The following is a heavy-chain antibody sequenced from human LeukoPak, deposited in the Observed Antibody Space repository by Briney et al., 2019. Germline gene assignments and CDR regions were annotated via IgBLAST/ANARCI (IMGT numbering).Heavy chain of an antibody. CDR3: AKVRWDNSGWYYLDN. CDR1: GFTFSDYN. CDR2: ISYDGSNK. V-gene: IGHV3-30*18. D-gene: IGHD6-19*01. Sequence: GGSLRLSYAASGFTFSDYNMHWVRRAPGKGLEWVAVISYDGSNKYYADSVKGRFTISRDNSKNTLYLQMNSLTDEDTAVYYCAKVRWDNSGWYYLDNWGQGTLVTVSS. J-gene: IGHJ4*02.